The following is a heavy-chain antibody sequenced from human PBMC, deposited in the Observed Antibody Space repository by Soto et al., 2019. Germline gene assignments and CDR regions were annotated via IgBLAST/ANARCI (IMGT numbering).Heavy chain of an antibody. CDR2: INPSGGRT. CDR3: ARTYCAADCPRRDFDY. CDR1: GYILSSYN. Sequence: ASVKVSCKASGYILSSYNMHLVRQAPGQGLEWMGIINPSGGRTSYAQKFQDRVTMTRDTSTSTVYMELSSLRSDDTAVYYCARTYCAADCPRRDFDYWGQGTLVTVSS. V-gene: IGHV1-46*01. D-gene: IGHD2-21*02. J-gene: IGHJ4*02.